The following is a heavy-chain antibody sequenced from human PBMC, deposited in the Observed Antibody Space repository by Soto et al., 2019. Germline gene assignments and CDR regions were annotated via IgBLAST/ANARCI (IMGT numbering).Heavy chain of an antibody. CDR2: IYYSGST. CDR3: ARDGIDYRDFDS. J-gene: IGHJ4*02. D-gene: IGHD4-4*01. V-gene: IGHV4-30-4*01. Sequence: SETLSLTCTVSGDSFNTGNYYRNWIRQPPGKGLEWIGNIYYSGSTHYNPSLRSRVSISRDTSKNQFSLELSSVTVADTAVYFCARDGIDYRDFDSWAREPWSPSPQ. CDR1: GDSFNTGNYY.